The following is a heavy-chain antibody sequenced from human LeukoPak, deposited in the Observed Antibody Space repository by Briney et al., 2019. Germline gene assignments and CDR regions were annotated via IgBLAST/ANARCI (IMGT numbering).Heavy chain of an antibody. CDR2: ITGSGGST. V-gene: IGHV3-23*01. D-gene: IGHD1-26*01. CDR1: GFTFSSYA. Sequence: GGSLRLSCAASGFTFSSYAMNWVRQAPGKGLEWVSAITGSGGSTYYADSVKGRFTISRDNSKNTLYLQMNSLRAEDTAVYYCAKDLVGSYSGRPNWLDPWGQGTLVSVSS. CDR3: AKDLVGSYSGRPNWLDP. J-gene: IGHJ5*02.